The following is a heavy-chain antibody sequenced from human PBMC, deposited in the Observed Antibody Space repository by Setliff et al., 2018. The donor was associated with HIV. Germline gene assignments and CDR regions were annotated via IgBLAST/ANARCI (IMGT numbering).Heavy chain of an antibody. CDR1: GGSFSGLY. V-gene: IGHV4-34*01. CDR2: SNYNGIT. Sequence: SETLSLICAVYGGSFSGLYWNWIRQSPGKGLEWIGRSNYNGITNYNPSLKSRVTISIDTSKHQVSLRLQSVTVADAAIYYCASEIVSSTPLPDSLSMDVWGKGSTVTVSS. CDR3: ASEIVSSTPLPDSLSMDV. D-gene: IGHD2-15*01. J-gene: IGHJ6*03.